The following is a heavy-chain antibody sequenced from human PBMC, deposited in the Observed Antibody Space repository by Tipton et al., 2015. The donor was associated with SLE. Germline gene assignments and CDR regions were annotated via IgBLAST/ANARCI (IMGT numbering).Heavy chain of an antibody. D-gene: IGHD6-13*01. CDR1: GYTFTGYY. Sequence: QVQLVQSGPEVKKPGASVKVSCKASGYTFTGYYMHWVRQAPGQGLEWMGWINPNSGGTNYAQKFQGWDTMTRDTSISTSYMGLSRLRADDTAVYYCARLCPYSSSWPAVAGQGAGAFDIWGQGTMVTVSS. CDR3: ARLCPYSSSWPAVAGQGAGAFDI. J-gene: IGHJ3*02. CDR2: INPNSGGT. V-gene: IGHV1-2*04.